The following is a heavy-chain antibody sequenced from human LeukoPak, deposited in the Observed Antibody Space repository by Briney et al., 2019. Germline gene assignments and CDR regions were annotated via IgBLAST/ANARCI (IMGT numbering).Heavy chain of an antibody. CDR3: ARAGLLRLGELSPLYYFDY. CDR2: IGSSGSTI. CDR1: GFTFSDYY. V-gene: IGHV3-11*01. D-gene: IGHD3-16*02. J-gene: IGHJ4*02. Sequence: KTGGSLRLSCAASGFTFSDYYMSWIRQAPGKGLEWVSYIGSSGSTIYYADSVKGRFTISRDNAKNSLYLQMNSLRAEDTAVYYCARAGLLRLGELSPLYYFDYWGQGTLVTVSS.